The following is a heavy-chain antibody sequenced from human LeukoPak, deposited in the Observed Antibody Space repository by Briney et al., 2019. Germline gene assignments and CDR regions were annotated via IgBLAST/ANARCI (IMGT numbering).Heavy chain of an antibody. V-gene: IGHV3-33*01. CDR3: ARGWELLFLSPFDY. J-gene: IGHJ4*02. D-gene: IGHD1-26*01. Sequence: GGSLRLSCAASGFTYSTHAMHWVRQAPGKGLEWVGFIWSDGSNEEYADSVKGRFTISRDNAKNSLYLQMNSLRAEDTAVYYCARGWELLFLSPFDYWGQGTLVTVSS. CDR2: IWSDGSNE. CDR1: GFTYSTHA.